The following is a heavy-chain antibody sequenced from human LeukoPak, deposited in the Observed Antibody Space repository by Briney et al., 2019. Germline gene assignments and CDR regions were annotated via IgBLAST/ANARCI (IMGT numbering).Heavy chain of an antibody. CDR1: GFTFSSYA. J-gene: IGHJ3*02. CDR2: VSGSGGST. D-gene: IGHD1-26*01. CDR3: ASYGEWELLNAFDI. V-gene: IGHV3-23*01. Sequence: GGSLRLSCAASGFTFSSYAMSWVRQAPGKGLEWVSAVSGSGGSTYYADSVKGRFTISRDNSKNTLYLQMNSLRAEDTAVYYCASYGEWELLNAFDIWGQGTMVTVSS.